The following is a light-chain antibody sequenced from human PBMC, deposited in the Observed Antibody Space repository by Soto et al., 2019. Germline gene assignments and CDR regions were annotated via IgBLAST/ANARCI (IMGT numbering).Light chain of an antibody. CDR1: QSISSY. CDR3: QQSYSTPRRFT. Sequence: DIQMTQSPSSLSASVGDRVTITCRASQSISSYLNWYQQKPGKAPKLLIYAASSLQSGVPSRFSGSGSGTDFTLTISSLQPEDFATYHCQQSYSTPRRFTFGPGTKVDIK. J-gene: IGKJ3*01. V-gene: IGKV1-39*01. CDR2: AAS.